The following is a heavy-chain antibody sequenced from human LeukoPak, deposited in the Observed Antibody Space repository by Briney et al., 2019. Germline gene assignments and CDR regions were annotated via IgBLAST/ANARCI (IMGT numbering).Heavy chain of an antibody. V-gene: IGHV3-48*03. CDR3: ARVGARSGEPIGLDS. CDR1: GFTLSSFD. CDR2: ISSTGDTT. J-gene: IGHJ4*02. Sequence: GGSPRLSCTASGFTLSSFDMNWVRQAPGKGLEWVSFISSTGDTTHYAESVKGRFTISRDNAKKTVYLQMNSLRLDDTGRYHCARVGARSGEPIGLDSWGPGTLVAASS. D-gene: IGHD2-21*01.